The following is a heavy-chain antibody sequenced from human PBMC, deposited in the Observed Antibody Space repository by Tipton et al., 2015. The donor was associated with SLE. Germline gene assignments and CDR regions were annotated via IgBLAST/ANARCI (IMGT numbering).Heavy chain of an antibody. CDR1: GGSFSGYY. Sequence: TLSLTCAVYGGSFSGYYWSWIRQPPGKGLEWIGEINHSGSTNYNPSLKSRVTISVDTSKNQFSLKLSSVTAADTAVYYCARHDEGLRLGELSFIDYWGQGTLVTVSS. V-gene: IGHV4-34*01. CDR3: ARHDEGLRLGELSFIDY. CDR2: INHSGST. J-gene: IGHJ4*02. D-gene: IGHD3-16*02.